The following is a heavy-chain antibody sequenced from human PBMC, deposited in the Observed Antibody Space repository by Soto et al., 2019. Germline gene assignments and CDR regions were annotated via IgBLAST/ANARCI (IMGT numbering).Heavy chain of an antibody. CDR1: GFTFSSYS. V-gene: IGHV3-21*01. D-gene: IGHD2-2*01. CDR3: ARVKGYQLLFWFRGGGMDV. J-gene: IGHJ6*02. Sequence: EVQLVESGGGLVKPGGSLRLSCAASGFTFSSYSMNWVRQAPGKGLEWVSSISSSSSYIYYADSVKGRFTISRDNAKNSLYLQMKRLRAEDTAVYYCARVKGYQLLFWFRGGGMDVWGQGTTVTVSS. CDR2: ISSSSSYI.